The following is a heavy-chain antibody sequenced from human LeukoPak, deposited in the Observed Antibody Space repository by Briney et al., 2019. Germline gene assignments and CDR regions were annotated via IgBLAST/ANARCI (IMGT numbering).Heavy chain of an antibody. CDR1: GXXXRGYY. V-gene: IGHV4-59*01. Sequence: VSGXXXRGYYWSWIRQPPGKGLEWIGYIYYSGSXNYNPSLKSRVTISVXTSKNQFSLKLRSVAAAETAGDXXXXXXXXXXTVXPWGQGTLVTVSS. CDR3: XXXXXXXXTVXP. CDR2: IYYSGSX. J-gene: IGHJ5*02.